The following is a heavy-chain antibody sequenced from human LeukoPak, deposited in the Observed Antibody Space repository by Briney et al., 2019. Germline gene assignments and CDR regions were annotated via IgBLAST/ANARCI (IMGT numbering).Heavy chain of an antibody. D-gene: IGHD1-1*01. CDR2: ISYDESNK. V-gene: IGHV3-30*04. CDR1: GFTFSSYA. CDR3: ASQPTTRWGY. Sequence: WGSLRLSCAAPGFTFSSYAMHWVRQAPGKGLEWVAVISYDESNKYYADSVRGRFTISRDNSKNTLYLQMNSLRAEDTAVYYCASQPTTRWGYWGQGTLVTVSS. J-gene: IGHJ4*02.